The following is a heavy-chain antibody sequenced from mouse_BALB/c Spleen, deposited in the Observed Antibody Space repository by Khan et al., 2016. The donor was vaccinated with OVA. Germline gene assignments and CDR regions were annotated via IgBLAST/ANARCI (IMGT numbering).Heavy chain of an antibody. CDR1: GYTFINYW. CDR3: ARRGLRWDFDY. J-gene: IGHJ2*01. Sequence: VELVESGAELAKPGASVKMSCKASGYTFINYWILWVKQRPGQGLEWIGYINPSTGYTEYNQNFKDKATLTADKSSNTAYMQLSSLTSEDSAVYYCARRGLRWDFDYWGQGTTLTVSS. D-gene: IGHD1-1*01. CDR2: INPSTGYT. V-gene: IGHV1-7*01.